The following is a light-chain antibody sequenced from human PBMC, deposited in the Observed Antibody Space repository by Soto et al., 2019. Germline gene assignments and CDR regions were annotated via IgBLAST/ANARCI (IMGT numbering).Light chain of an antibody. V-gene: IGLV1-51*01. CDR1: SSNIGNNY. Sequence: QSVLTQPPSVSAAPGQTVTISCSGSSSNIGNNYVSWYQQFPGAAPKLLIYDSNKRPSGVPERFSASKSVTSATLGIAGLQTGGEAGYYCGAWDASLKLYVFGTGTKVTVL. CDR2: DSN. CDR3: GAWDASLKLYV. J-gene: IGLJ1*01.